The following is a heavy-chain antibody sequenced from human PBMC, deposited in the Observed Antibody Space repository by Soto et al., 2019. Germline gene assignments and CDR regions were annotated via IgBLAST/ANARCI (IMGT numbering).Heavy chain of an antibody. D-gene: IGHD6-13*01. J-gene: IGHJ4*02. CDR2: ISSDSSTI. CDR3: ARGGSGSSGYVDY. V-gene: IGHV3-48*02. CDR1: GFTFSSYN. Sequence: EVQLVESGGGLLQPGGSLRLSCAASGFTFSSYNMNWVRQAPGKGLEWVSYISSDSSTIYYAESVKGQFIISRDNAKNSLYLQMNSLRDEDTAVYYCARGGSGSSGYVDYWGQGTLVTVSS.